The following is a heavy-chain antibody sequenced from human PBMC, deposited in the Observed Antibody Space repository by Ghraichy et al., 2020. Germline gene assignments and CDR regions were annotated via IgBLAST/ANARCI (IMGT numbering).Heavy chain of an antibody. CDR1: GGSISSICYY. CDR2: IYYSGSS. J-gene: IGHJ4*02. V-gene: IGHV4-39*01. Sequence: SETLSLTCTVSGGSISSICYYWGWIRQPPGQGLEWIGSIYYSGSSYYNPSLKSRVTISVDTSKNQFSLKLSSVTATDTAVYYCARRGFPHPDPFDYWGQGTMVTVSS. D-gene: IGHD3-16*01. CDR3: ARRGFPHPDPFDY.